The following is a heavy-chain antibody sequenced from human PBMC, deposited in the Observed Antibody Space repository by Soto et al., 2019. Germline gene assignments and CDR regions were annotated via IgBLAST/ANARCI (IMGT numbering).Heavy chain of an antibody. Sequence: EVQLVESGGGLVKPGGSLRLSCTASGFTFTSYTMNWVRQAPGKGLEWVSSISSDSSSIYYADSVKGRFTISRDNAKNSLYLQMNSLRPEDTAVYYCARTSSGWLDAFDIRGQGTMVTVSS. CDR3: ARTSSGWLDAFDI. V-gene: IGHV3-21*01. CDR2: ISSDSSSI. CDR1: GFTFTSYT. D-gene: IGHD6-19*01. J-gene: IGHJ3*02.